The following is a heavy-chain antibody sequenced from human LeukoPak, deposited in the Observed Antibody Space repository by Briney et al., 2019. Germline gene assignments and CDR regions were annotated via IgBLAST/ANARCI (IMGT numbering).Heavy chain of an antibody. Sequence: GGSLRLSCAASGFTFSDYYMSWIRQAPGKGLEWVSYISSSGSTIYYADSVKGRFTISKDNAKNSLYLQMNSLRAEDTAVYYCARKYCGGDCCPSSAYYFDYWGQGTLVTVSS. V-gene: IGHV3-11*01. CDR3: ARKYCGGDCCPSSAYYFDY. D-gene: IGHD2-21*02. CDR1: GFTFSDYY. J-gene: IGHJ4*02. CDR2: ISSSGSTI.